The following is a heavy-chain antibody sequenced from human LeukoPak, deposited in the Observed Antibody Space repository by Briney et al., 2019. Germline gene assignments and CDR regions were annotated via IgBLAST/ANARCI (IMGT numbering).Heavy chain of an antibody. D-gene: IGHD3-3*01. CDR3: ARDSVDTIFGIPRYCWFDP. J-gene: IGHJ5*02. Sequence: EASVKVSCKASGYTFTDYYIHWVRQAPGQRLEWMGWIDPNSGGTNYAQKFQGRVTMTRDTSISTAYMELSRLRSDDTAVYYCARDSVDTIFGIPRYCWFDPWGQGTLVTVSS. CDR2: IDPNSGGT. CDR1: GYTFTDYY. V-gene: IGHV1-2*02.